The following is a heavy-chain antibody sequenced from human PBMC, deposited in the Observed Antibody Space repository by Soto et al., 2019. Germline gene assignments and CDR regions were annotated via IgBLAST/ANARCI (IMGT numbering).Heavy chain of an antibody. Sequence: PGGSLRLSCAASGYTFSDHRMDWVRQAPGEGLEWVARCRNKAYSHTTEYAASVKGRFTISRDGSKSSLYLQMDSLRADDTAVYYCSSSRDDYQHLDYCGHGALVTGS. CDR2: CRNKAYSHTT. J-gene: IGHJ4*01. CDR3: SSSRDDYQHLDY. D-gene: IGHD2-2*01. V-gene: IGHV3-72*01. CDR1: GYTFSDHR.